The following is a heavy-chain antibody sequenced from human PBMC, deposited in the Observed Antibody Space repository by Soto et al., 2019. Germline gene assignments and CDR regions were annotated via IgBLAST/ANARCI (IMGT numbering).Heavy chain of an antibody. CDR3: ARGPTVTTVPYFDY. D-gene: IGHD4-17*01. V-gene: IGHV4-34*01. CDR1: GGSFSGYY. J-gene: IGHJ4*02. CDR2: INHSGST. Sequence: QVQLQQWGAGLLKPSETLSLTCAVYGGSFSGYYWSWIRQTPGKGLEWIGEINHSGSTNYNPSLKSRVTISVDTSKNQFSRKLSSVTAADTAVYYCARGPTVTTVPYFDYWGQGTLVTVSS.